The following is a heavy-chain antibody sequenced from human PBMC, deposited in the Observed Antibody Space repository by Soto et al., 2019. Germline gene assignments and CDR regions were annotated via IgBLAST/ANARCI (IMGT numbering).Heavy chain of an antibody. D-gene: IGHD1-26*01. V-gene: IGHV3-23*01. CDR1: GFTFSSYA. CDR2: ISGSGGST. Sequence: EVQLLESGGGLVQPGGSLRLSCAASGFTFSSYAMSWVRQAPGKGLEWVSAISGSGGSTYYAGSVKGRFTLSRDNSKNTPYLQMDSLRAEDTAVYYCAKDPHGIYLIYWGQGTLVTVSS. J-gene: IGHJ4*02. CDR3: AKDPHGIYLIY.